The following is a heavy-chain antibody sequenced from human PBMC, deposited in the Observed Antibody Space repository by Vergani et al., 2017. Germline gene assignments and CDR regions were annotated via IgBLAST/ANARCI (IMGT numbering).Heavy chain of an antibody. V-gene: IGHV3-21*01. J-gene: IGHJ6*03. CDR1: GFTFSSYS. CDR2: ISSSSSYI. D-gene: IGHD2-15*01. Sequence: EVQLVESGGGLVKPGGSLRLSCAASGFTFSSYSMNWVRQAPGKGLEWVSSISSSSSYIYYADSVKGRFTISRDNAKNSLYLQMNSLRAEDTAVYYCATFRRDIVVVVAPLFPDYMDVWGKGTTVTVSS. CDR3: ATFRRDIVVVVAPLFPDYMDV.